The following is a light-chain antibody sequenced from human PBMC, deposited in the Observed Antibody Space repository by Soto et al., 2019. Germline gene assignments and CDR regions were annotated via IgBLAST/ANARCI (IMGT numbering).Light chain of an antibody. CDR2: EVT. CDR1: SSDVGGYNY. V-gene: IGLV2-8*01. J-gene: IGLJ2*01. CDR3: SSYAGSNNLEV. Sequence: QSALTQPPSASGSPGQSVTISCTGTSSDVGGYNYVSWFQQHPGRAPKLIIYEVTKRPSGAPDRFSGSKSGNTASLTVSGLQAEDEADYYCSSYAGSNNLEVFGGGTKLTVL.